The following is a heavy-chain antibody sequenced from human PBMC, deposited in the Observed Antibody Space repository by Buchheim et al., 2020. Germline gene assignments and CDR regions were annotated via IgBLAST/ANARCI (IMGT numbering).Heavy chain of an antibody. V-gene: IGHV4-4*02. D-gene: IGHD5-24*01. J-gene: IGHJ6*02. Sequence: QVQLQESGPGLVKPSGTLSLICAVSGGSISSSNWWSWVRQPPGKGLEWIGEIYHSGSNNYNQSIKSRVTISVDKSKNTFSLKVRSLTAADTAVYYCASMGMANYYGMDVWGQGTT. CDR1: GGSISSSNW. CDR3: ASMGMANYYGMDV. CDR2: IYHSGSN.